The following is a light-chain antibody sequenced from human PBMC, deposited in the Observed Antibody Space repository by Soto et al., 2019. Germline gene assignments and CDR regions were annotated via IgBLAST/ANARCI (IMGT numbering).Light chain of an antibody. CDR2: AAS. CDR1: QSVSCS. J-gene: IGKJ5*01. CDR3: QQYNSYSA. Sequence: DIQMTQSPSTLSASVGDRVTITCRASQSVSCSLAWYLQKPGKAPKLLIYAASSLEGGVPSRFSGSGSGTEFTLTISSLQPEDFATYYCQQYNSYSAFGQGTRLEIK. V-gene: IGKV1-5*01.